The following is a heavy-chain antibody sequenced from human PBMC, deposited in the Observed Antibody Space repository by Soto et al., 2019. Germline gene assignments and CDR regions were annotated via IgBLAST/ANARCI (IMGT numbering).Heavy chain of an antibody. Sequence: QVQLQESGPGLVSPLGTLSLTCAVSGGSINTDSSWTWVRQPPGKGLEWVGEIHRSRGTNYNSSLKSRVTISIDRSTNHFSLRLYSVTAADTAVYYCASREEARPFWGQGTLVTVSS. CDR3: ASREEARPF. CDR2: IHRSRGT. CDR1: GGSINTDSS. V-gene: IGHV4-4*02. J-gene: IGHJ4*02. D-gene: IGHD6-6*01.